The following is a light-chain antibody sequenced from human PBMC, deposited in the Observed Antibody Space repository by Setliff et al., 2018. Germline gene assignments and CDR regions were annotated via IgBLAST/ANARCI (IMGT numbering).Light chain of an antibody. Sequence: DIVMTQSPDSLAVSLGERATINCKSSQSVLYSSNNKNYLAWYQQRPGQPPKLLIYWASTRESGVPDRFSGSGSGTDFTLTISSLQAEDVAVYYCQQYYNTYTFGQGTKVDIK. CDR3: QQYYNTYT. V-gene: IGKV4-1*01. CDR2: WAS. CDR1: QSVLYSSNNKNY. J-gene: IGKJ1*01.